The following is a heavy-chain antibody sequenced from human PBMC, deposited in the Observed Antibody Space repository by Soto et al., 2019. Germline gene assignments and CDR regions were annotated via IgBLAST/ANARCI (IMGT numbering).Heavy chain of an antibody. Sequence: EVQLLESGGGLVQPGGSLRLSCAASGFTFSSYAMSWVRQAPGKGLEWVSAISGRGGSTYYADSVKGRFTISRDNSKNTLYLQMNSLRAEDTAVYYCAKVEADYIWGRYRTDPTYYMDVWGKGTTVTVSS. CDR3: AKVEADYIWGRYRTDPTYYMDV. V-gene: IGHV3-23*01. D-gene: IGHD3-16*02. CDR1: GFTFSSYA. CDR2: ISGRGGST. J-gene: IGHJ6*03.